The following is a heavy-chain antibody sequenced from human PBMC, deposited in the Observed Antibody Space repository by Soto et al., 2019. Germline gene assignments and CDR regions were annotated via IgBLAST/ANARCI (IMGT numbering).Heavy chain of an antibody. CDR2: IRSKAYGGTT. Sequence: GGSLRLSCTASGFTFGDYAMSWFRQAPGKGLEWVGFIRSKAYGGTTEYAASVKGRFTISRDDSKSIAYLQMNSLKTEDTAVYYCTRDAMGGYDFWSGYQNYYYYYMDVWGKGTTVTVSS. V-gene: IGHV3-49*03. CDR1: GFTFGDYA. CDR3: TRDAMGGYDFWSGYQNYYYYYMDV. J-gene: IGHJ6*03. D-gene: IGHD3-3*01.